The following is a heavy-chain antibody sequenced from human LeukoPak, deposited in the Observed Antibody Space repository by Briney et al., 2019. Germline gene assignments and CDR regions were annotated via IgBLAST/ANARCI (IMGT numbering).Heavy chain of an antibody. Sequence: GGSLRLSCAASGITFTTYGMSWVRQAPGKGLEWVANIKEDGSDKYYVDSVKGRFTTSRDNAKNSLYLQMNSLRAEDTAVYYCARDSAGYDYWGQGTLVTVSS. V-gene: IGHV3-7*01. CDR3: ARDSAGYDY. D-gene: IGHD5-12*01. CDR1: GITFTTYG. CDR2: IKEDGSDK. J-gene: IGHJ4*02.